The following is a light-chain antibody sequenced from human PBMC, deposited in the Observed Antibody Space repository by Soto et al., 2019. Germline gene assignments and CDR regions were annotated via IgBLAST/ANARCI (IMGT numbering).Light chain of an antibody. V-gene: IGLV2-11*01. J-gene: IGLJ2*01. CDR3: CSYAGSYTSRV. CDR2: DVS. CDR1: SSDVGGYNY. Sequence: QSALTQPRSVSGSPGQSVTISCTGTSSDVGGYNYVSWYQQHPGKAPKLMIYDVSKRPSGVPDRFSGSKSGNTASLTISGLQAEDEAGYYCCSYAGSYTSRVFGGGTKLTVL.